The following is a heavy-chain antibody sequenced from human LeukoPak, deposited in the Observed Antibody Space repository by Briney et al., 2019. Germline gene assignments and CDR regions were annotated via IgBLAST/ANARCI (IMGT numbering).Heavy chain of an antibody. D-gene: IGHD3-10*01. CDR1: GGSISSSSYY. J-gene: IGHJ4*02. CDR2: IYYSGST. Sequence: SETLSLTCTVSGGSISSSSYYWGWIRQPPGKGLEWIGSIYYSGSTNYNPSLKSRVTISVDTSTNQFSLKLSSVTAADTAVYYCARRRGLSRGLYYFDYWGQGTLVTVSS. CDR3: ARRRGLSRGLYYFDY. V-gene: IGHV4-39*07.